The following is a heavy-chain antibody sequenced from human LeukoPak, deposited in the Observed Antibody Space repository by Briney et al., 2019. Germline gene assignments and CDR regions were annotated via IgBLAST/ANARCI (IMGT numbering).Heavy chain of an antibody. CDR3: ARASYYYDSSGGYAFDI. Sequence: GRSLRLSCAASGFTFSSFGMHWVRRAPGKGLEWVAVIGDNGSDKYYADSVKGRFTISRDTSRNMLYLQMNRLRAEDTALFYCARASYYYDSSGGYAFDIWGQGTMVTVSS. CDR1: GFTFSSFG. J-gene: IGHJ3*02. CDR2: IGDNGSDK. D-gene: IGHD3-22*01. V-gene: IGHV3-33*01.